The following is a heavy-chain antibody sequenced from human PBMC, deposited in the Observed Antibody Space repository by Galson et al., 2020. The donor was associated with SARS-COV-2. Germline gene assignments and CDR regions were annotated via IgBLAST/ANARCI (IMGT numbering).Heavy chain of an antibody. V-gene: IGHV4-59*08. CDR1: GGSISGYY. Sequence: ETSETLSLTCTVSGGSISGYYWSWIRQRPGKGLEWIGYFYYTVSTNYNPSLKSRVTISVDTSKNQFSLKLSSVTAADTAVYFCARVSVRASGLSDAFDTWGQGTMVTVSS. D-gene: IGHD3-10*01. CDR2: FYYTVST. CDR3: ARVSVRASGLSDAFDT. J-gene: IGHJ3*02.